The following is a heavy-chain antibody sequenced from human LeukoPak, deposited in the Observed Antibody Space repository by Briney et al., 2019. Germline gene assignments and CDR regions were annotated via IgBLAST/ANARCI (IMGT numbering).Heavy chain of an antibody. V-gene: IGHV4-34*01. CDR2: INHSGSA. CDR1: VGSFSGYY. J-gene: IGHJ2*01. CDR3: ARQRERYFDL. D-gene: IGHD5-24*01. Sequence: SETLSLTCAVYVGSFSGYYWSWIRQPPGKGLEWIGEINHSGSANYNPSLKSRVSISVVTSKNQSSLKLTSVTAADTAVYYCARQRERYFDLWGRGTRVTVSS.